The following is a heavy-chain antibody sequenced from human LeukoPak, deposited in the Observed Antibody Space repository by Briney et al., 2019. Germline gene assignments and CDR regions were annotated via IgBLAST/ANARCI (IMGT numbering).Heavy chain of an antibody. CDR2: IKQDGSEK. CDR3: ARDLAYYYDSRETDAFDI. J-gene: IGHJ3*02. Sequence: GGSLRLSCAASGFTYSSYWMSWVRQAPGKGLEWVANIKQDGSEKYFVDSVRGRFTISRDNAKNSVYLQMNSLRAEDTAVYYCARDLAYYYDSRETDAFDIWGQGTMVTVSS. V-gene: IGHV3-7*03. CDR1: GFTYSSYW. D-gene: IGHD3-22*01.